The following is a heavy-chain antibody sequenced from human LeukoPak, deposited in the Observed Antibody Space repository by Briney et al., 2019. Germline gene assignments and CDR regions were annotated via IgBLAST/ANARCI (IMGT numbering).Heavy chain of an antibody. Sequence: GGSLRLSCAASGFTVSSYSMNWVRQAPGKGLEWVTFIQYDGGKKYYADSVKGRFTISRDNSKNTLYLEMNSLRAEDTAVYYCAKDIGSYYDYWGQGILVTVSS. CDR1: GFTVSSYS. CDR2: IQYDGGKK. J-gene: IGHJ4*02. D-gene: IGHD3-10*01. V-gene: IGHV3-30*02. CDR3: AKDIGSYYDY.